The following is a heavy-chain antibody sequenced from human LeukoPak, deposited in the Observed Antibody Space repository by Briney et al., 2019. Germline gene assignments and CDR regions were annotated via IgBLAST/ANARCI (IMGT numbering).Heavy chain of an antibody. CDR3: ARPYDYGDNIDY. J-gene: IGHJ4*02. V-gene: IGHV5-51*01. Sequence: GESLKISCQASGYSFSYSWIGWVRQMPGKGLEWMGIIYPDNSDTRYSPSFQGQVTISADKSISTAYLQWSSLKASDTAMYYCARPYDYGDNIDYWGQGTLVTVSS. CDR1: GYSFSYSW. D-gene: IGHD4-17*01. CDR2: IYPDNSDT.